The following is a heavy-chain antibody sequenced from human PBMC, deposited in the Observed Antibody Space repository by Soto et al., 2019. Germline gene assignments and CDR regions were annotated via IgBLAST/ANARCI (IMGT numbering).Heavy chain of an antibody. CDR3: ARDPHYYDSSGYPYY. CDR2: INPSGGST. CDR1: GYTFTSYY. J-gene: IGHJ4*02. Sequence: ASVKVSCKASGYTFTSYYMHWVRQAPGRGLEWMGIINPSGGSTSYAQKFQGRVTMTRDTSTSTVYMELSSLRSEDTAVYYCARDPHYYDSSGYPYYWGQGTLVTVSS. V-gene: IGHV1-46*01. D-gene: IGHD3-22*01.